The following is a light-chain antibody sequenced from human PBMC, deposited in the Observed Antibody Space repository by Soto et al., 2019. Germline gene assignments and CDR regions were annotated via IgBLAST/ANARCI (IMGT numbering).Light chain of an antibody. CDR1: TSDVGSFTA. J-gene: IGLJ3*02. V-gene: IGLV2-14*01. Sequence: QSALTQPASVSGSPGQSITISCTGTTSDVGSFTAVSWYQDHPDKAPQLVIFGVNDRPSGVSHRFSASKSGTTASLTISDLQPEDEAVYFCSSYTTSHSRVFGGGTKLTVL. CDR3: SSYTTSHSRV. CDR2: GVN.